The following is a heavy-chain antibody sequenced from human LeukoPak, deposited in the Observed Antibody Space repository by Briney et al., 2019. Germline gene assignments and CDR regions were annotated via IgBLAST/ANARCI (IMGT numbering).Heavy chain of an antibody. V-gene: IGHV4-38-2*02. CDR3: ARLIHGDSDDY. D-gene: IGHD4-17*01. CDR2: VYHTGST. CDR1: GYSISSGYY. J-gene: IGHJ4*02. Sequence: PSETLSLTCTVPGYSISSGYYWGWFRQPPGKGLEWIGTVYHTGSTYYNPSLKSRVTISIDTSKNQFSLRLSSVTAADTAVYYCARLIHGDSDDYWGQGTRVTVSS.